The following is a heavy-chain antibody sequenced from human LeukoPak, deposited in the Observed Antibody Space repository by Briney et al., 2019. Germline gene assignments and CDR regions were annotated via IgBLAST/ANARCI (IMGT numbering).Heavy chain of an antibody. V-gene: IGHV4-38-2*01. J-gene: IGHJ2*01. CDR3: ARLRYDFWSGYTAIDWFFDL. CDR2: IYHSGST. CDR1: GYSISSGYY. D-gene: IGHD3-3*01. Sequence: PSETLSLTCAVSGYSISSGYYWGWIRQPPGKGLEWIGSIYHSGSTYYNPSLKSRVAISVDTSKNQFSLELSYVTAADTAVYYCARLRYDFWSGYTAIDWFFDLWGRGTLVTVSS.